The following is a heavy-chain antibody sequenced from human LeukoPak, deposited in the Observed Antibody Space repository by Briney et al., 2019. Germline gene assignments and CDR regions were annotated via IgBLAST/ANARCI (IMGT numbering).Heavy chain of an antibody. J-gene: IGHJ4*02. V-gene: IGHV4-4*02. Sequence: SSETLSLTCAVSGDSISSNNWWNWVRQPPGKGLEWIGEIYHSGSTNYNPSLKSRVTISVDKSKNQLSLKLSSVTAADTAVYYCARVSVAAAVYFIFDYWGQGTLVTVSS. CDR3: ARVSVAAAVYFIFDY. CDR1: GDSISSNNW. CDR2: IYHSGST. D-gene: IGHD6-13*01.